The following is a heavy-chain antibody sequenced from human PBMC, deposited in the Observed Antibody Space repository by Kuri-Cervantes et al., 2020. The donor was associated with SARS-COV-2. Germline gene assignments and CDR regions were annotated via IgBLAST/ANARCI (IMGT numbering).Heavy chain of an antibody. CDR1: GASIGSTDSY. CDR2: IKYSGST. V-gene: IGHV4-39*07. D-gene: IGHD1-26*01. CDR3: ASQGVGAHRGQDY. Sequence: GSLRLSCTVSGASIGSTDSYWGWIRQPPGKAKEWIGSIKYSGSTFYNPSLKSRVTFSVDTSKNQFSLKLSSVTAADTAVYYCASQGVGAHRGQDYWGQGTLVTVSS. J-gene: IGHJ4*02.